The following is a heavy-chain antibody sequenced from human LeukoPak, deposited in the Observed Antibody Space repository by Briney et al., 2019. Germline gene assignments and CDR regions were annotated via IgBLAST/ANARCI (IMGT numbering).Heavy chain of an antibody. V-gene: IGHV3-23*01. CDR3: ARVLSDFDY. CDR1: GFTFSSYA. D-gene: IGHD3-16*02. J-gene: IGHJ4*02. Sequence: GGSLRLSCAASGFTFSSYAMSWVRQAPGKGLEWVSAISGSGGSTYYADSVKGRFTISRDNAKNSLYLQMNSLRAEDTAVYYCARVLSDFDYWGQGTLVTVSS. CDR2: ISGSGGST.